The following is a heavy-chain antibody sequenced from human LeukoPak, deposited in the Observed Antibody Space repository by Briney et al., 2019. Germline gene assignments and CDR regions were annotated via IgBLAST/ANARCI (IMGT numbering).Heavy chain of an antibody. V-gene: IGHV4-59*08. CDR2: IYYSGNP. CDR1: GGSISSYY. Sequence: PSETLSLTCTVSGGSISSYYWSWIRQPPGKGLEWIGSIYYSGNPNYNPSLKSRVTMSVDTSKNQFSLKLSSVTAADPAVYYCARLRCSGGSCYHRLFDYWGQGTLVTVSS. D-gene: IGHD2-15*01. J-gene: IGHJ4*02. CDR3: ARLRCSGGSCYHRLFDY.